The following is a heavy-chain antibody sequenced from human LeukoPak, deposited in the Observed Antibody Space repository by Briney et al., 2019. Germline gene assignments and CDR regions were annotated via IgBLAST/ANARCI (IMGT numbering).Heavy chain of an antibody. CDR3: ARAGCSSTSCHSYYYYYYGMDV. CDR1: GGTFSSYA. D-gene: IGHD2-2*01. J-gene: IGHJ6*02. CDR2: IIPILGIA. V-gene: IGHV1-69*04. Sequence: VASVKVSCKASGGTFSSYAISWVRQAPGQGLEWMGRIIPILGIANYAQKFQGRVTITADKSTSTAHMELSSLRSEDTAVYYCARAGCSSTSCHSYYYYYYGMDVWGQGTTVTVSS.